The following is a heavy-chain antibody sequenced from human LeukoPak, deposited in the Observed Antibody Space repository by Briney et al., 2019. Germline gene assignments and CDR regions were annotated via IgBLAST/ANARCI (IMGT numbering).Heavy chain of an antibody. CDR2: ISYDGSNK. V-gene: IGHV3-30*18. CDR3: AKDGDSSGWYSGIDY. J-gene: IGHJ4*02. CDR1: GFTFSSYG. D-gene: IGHD6-19*01. Sequence: PGRSLRLSCAASGFTFSSYGMHWVRQAPGKGLEWVAVISYDGSNKYYADSVKGRFTISRDNSKNTLYLQMNSLRAEDTAVYYCAKDGDSSGWYSGIDYWGQGTLVTVSS.